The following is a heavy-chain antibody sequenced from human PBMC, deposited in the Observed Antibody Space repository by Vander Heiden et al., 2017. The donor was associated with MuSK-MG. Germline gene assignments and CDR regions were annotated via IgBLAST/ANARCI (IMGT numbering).Heavy chain of an antibody. V-gene: IGHV3-30*02. J-gene: IGHJ4*02. D-gene: IGHD3-16*01. Sequence: QVQLVESGGGVVQPGGSLRLSCAASGFTFSDYGMHWVRQAPGKGLEWVAFSRYDGSKAHYADSVKGRFTISRDNSKNTLYLQMNSLRTEDTAVYYCAKNGPTITFGGVVPARDYWGQGTLVTVSS. CDR2: SRYDGSKA. CDR3: AKNGPTITFGGVVPARDY. CDR1: GFTFSDYG.